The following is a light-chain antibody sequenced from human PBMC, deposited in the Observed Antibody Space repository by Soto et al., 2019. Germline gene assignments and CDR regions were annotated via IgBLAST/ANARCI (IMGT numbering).Light chain of an antibody. CDR2: DAS. CDR1: QSVSAY. Sequence: EIVLTQSPATLSLSPGERASLSCRASQSVSAYLVWNHQKPGQAPRRLIYDASNRATGIPARFSGSGSGTDFTLTISSREPEDVAVYNCQYRSNWSPGTFGQGTRLEIK. CDR3: QYRSNWSPGT. V-gene: IGKV3-11*01. J-gene: IGKJ5*01.